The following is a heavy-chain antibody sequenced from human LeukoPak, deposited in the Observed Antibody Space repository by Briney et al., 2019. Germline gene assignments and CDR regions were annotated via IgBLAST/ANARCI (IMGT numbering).Heavy chain of an antibody. V-gene: IGHV4-4*07. CDR2: IYTTGST. CDR1: GGSISSDY. D-gene: IGHD3-22*01. J-gene: IGHJ3*02. CDR3: AKSNGYGLIDI. Sequence: SETLSLTCTVSGGSISSDYWSWIRQPAGKGLEWIGRIYTTGSTNYSPSLKSRVTMSVDTSRNQFSLKLNSVTAADTAVYYCAKSNGYGLIDIWGQGTMVTVSS.